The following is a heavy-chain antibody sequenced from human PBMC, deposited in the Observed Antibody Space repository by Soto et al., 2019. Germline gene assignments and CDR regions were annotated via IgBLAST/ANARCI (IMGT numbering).Heavy chain of an antibody. D-gene: IGHD3-22*01. CDR2: ISGGGST. J-gene: IGHJ4*02. CDR3: AKDPTSYDSSAQFDS. Sequence: GGSLRLSCAASWFSFNLFALDWVRQAPGQGLEWVSGISGGGSTYYADSVKGRFTISRDNSNNTLYLQMNSLRAEDTAVYYCAKDPTSYDSSAQFDSWGQGTLVTVSS. CDR1: WFSFNLFA. V-gene: IGHV3-23*01.